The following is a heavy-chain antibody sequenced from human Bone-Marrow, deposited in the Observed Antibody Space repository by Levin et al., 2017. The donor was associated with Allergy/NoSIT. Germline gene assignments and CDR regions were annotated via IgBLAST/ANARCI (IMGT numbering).Heavy chain of an antibody. J-gene: IGHJ6*02. CDR2: IYHTGST. D-gene: IGHD2-15*01. Sequence: MTGGSLRLSCAVSGASLNGRDWWTWVRQSPERGLEWLGEIYHTGSTNYNPSLMGRLTLSVDKSTNQFSLNLNSVTAADTAVYYCTRAGRLSTVNRGYSYYCFAMDVWGRGTTVIVSS. CDR3: TRAGRLSTVNRGYSYYCFAMDV. CDR1: GASLNGRDW. V-gene: IGHV4-4*02.